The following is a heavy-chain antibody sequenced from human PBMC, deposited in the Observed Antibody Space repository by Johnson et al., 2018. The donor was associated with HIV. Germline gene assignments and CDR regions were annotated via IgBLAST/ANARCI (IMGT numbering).Heavy chain of an antibody. CDR1: GFTFSRNA. V-gene: IGHV3-30-3*01. D-gene: IGHD1-26*01. CDR3: AKDPPGPVGSPDAFDL. Sequence: QVQLVESGGGVLQPGRSLGLSCTASGFTFSRNAMHWVRQAPGKGLEWVAVISFDGTNKHYGDSVRGRFTVSRDNSKNTLSLQMNSLTTEDTAIYDCAKDPPGPVGSPDAFDLWGQGTMVTISS. CDR2: ISFDGTNK. J-gene: IGHJ3*01.